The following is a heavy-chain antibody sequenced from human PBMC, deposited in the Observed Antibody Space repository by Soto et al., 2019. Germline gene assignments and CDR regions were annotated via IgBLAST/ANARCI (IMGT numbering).Heavy chain of an antibody. CDR1: GFSLSTTGKS. J-gene: IGHJ4*02. D-gene: IGHD3-16*01. Sequence: QITLKESGPTLVKPTQTLTLTCTFSGFSLSTTGKSVAWIRQPPGKALEWLSVIYWDDDKRYSPSLNTMLTIAKDTSKNQVVLKLTNMDPSDTGTYYCTHSRGDGDYFPYWGQGTLVSVSS. V-gene: IGHV2-5*02. CDR2: IYWDDDK. CDR3: THSRGDGDYFPY.